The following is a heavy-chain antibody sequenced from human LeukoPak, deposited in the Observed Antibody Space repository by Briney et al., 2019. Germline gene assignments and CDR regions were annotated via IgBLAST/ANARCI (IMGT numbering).Heavy chain of an antibody. D-gene: IGHD3-10*01. CDR2: MNPNSGNT. J-gene: IGHJ4*02. CDR1: GYTFTSYD. V-gene: IGHV1-8*01. CDR3: ARFSGIYFDY. Sequence: GASVKVSCKASGYTFTSYDINWVRQATGQGLEWMGWMNPNSGNTGYAQKFQGRVTITADKSTSTAYMELSSLRSEDTAVYYCARFSGIYFDYWGQGTLVTVSS.